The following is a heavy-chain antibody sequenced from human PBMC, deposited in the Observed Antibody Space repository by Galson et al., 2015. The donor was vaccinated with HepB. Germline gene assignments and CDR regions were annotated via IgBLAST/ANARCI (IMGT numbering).Heavy chain of an antibody. J-gene: IGHJ6*02. CDR2: ISYDGSNK. CDR1: GFTFSSYG. V-gene: IGHV3-30*03. Sequence: SLRLSCAASGFTFSSYGMHWVRQAPGKGLEWVAVISYDGSNKYYADSVKGRFTISRDNSKNTLYLQMNSLRAEDTAVYYCARRDHYYDSSGAQDYYYYGMDVWGQGTTVTVSS. CDR3: ARRDHYYDSSGAQDYYYYGMDV. D-gene: IGHD3-22*01.